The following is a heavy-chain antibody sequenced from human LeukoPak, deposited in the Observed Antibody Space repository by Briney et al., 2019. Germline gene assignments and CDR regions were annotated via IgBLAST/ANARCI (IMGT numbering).Heavy chain of an antibody. D-gene: IGHD3-3*01. V-gene: IGHV3-9*01. CDR2: ISWNSGSI. Sequence: GRSLRLSCAASGFTFDDYAMHWVRQAPGKGLEWVSGISWNSGSIGYADSVKGRFTISRDNSKNTLYLQMNSLRAEDTAVYYCARTYYDFWSGYGVHDAFDIWGQGTMVTVSS. CDR3: ARTYYDFWSGYGVHDAFDI. CDR1: GFTFDDYA. J-gene: IGHJ3*02.